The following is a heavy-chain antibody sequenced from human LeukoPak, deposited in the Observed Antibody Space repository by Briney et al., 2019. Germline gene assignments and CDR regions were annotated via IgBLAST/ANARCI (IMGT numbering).Heavy chain of an antibody. CDR3: AKDSSNGVSSGWFFDY. J-gene: IGHJ4*02. Sequence: PGKSLRLSCAASGFTFDDYAMHWVRQAPGKGLEWVSGISWNSGSMGYADSVKGRFTTSRDNAKNSLYLQVNSLRAEDTALYYCAKDSSNGVSSGWFFDYWGQGTLVTVSS. CDR1: GFTFDDYA. V-gene: IGHV3-9*01. CDR2: ISWNSGSM. D-gene: IGHD6-19*01.